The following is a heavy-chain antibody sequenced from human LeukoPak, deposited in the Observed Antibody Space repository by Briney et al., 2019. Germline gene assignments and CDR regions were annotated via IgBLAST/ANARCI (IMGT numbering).Heavy chain of an antibody. J-gene: IGHJ4*02. V-gene: IGHV1-8*01. CDR1: GYTFTSYD. D-gene: IGHD3-10*01. CDR2: MNPNSGNT. CDR3: ARAKVYGSGSYSFEY. Sequence: ASVKVSCKASGYTFTSYDINWVRQATGQGLEWMGWMNPNSGNTGYAQKFQGRVTMTRDTSTSTVYMELSSLRSEDTAVYYCARAKVYGSGSYSFEYWGQGTLVTVSS.